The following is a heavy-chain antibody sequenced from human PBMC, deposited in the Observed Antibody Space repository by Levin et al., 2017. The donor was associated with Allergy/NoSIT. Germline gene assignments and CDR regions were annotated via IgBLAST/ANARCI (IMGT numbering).Heavy chain of an antibody. CDR1: GFTFSNYA. D-gene: IGHD2-8*01. CDR2: ITGSGGST. Sequence: SSETLSLTCAASGFTFSNYAMSWVRQAPGKGLEWVAGITGSGGSTFYGDFVKGRFTISRDNSKNTLYMQMNSLRAEDTAIYYCAKDVSEGRYFDYWGQGTLVTVSS. CDR3: AKDVSEGRYFDY. V-gene: IGHV3-23*01. J-gene: IGHJ4*02.